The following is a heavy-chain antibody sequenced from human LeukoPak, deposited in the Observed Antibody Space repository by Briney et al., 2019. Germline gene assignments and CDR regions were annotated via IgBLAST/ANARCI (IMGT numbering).Heavy chain of an antibody. D-gene: IGHD2-21*02. CDR1: GGSISSYY. CDR3: ARGASERRGVVTPDY. V-gene: IGHV4-59*01. J-gene: IGHJ4*02. Sequence: PSETLSLTCTVSGGSISSYYWSWIRQPPGKGLEWIGYIYYSGSTNYNPSLKSRVTISVDTSKNQFSLKLSSVTAADTAVYYCARGASERRGVVTPDYWGQGTLVTVSS. CDR2: IYYSGST.